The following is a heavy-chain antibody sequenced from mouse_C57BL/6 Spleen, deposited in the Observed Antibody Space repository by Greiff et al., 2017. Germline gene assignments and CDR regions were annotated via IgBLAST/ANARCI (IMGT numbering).Heavy chain of an antibody. J-gene: IGHJ4*01. D-gene: IGHD2-3*01. V-gene: IGHV5-4*01. CDR1: GFTFSSYA. Sequence: EVQGVESGGGLVKPGGSLKLSCAASGFTFSSYAMSWVRQTPEKRLEWVATISDGGSYTYYPDNVKGRFTISRDNAKNNLYLQMSHLKSEDTAMYYCARDRGYDGYPFYAMDYWGQGTSVTVSS. CDR2: ISDGGSYT. CDR3: ARDRGYDGYPFYAMDY.